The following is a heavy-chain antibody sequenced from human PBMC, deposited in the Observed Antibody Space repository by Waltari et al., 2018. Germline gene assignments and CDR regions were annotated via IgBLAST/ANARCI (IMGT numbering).Heavy chain of an antibody. CDR1: GFTFDDYA. D-gene: IGHD2-15*01. CDR2: ISWTSGSI. V-gene: IGHV3-9*01. Sequence: EVQLVESGGGLVQPGRSLRLSCAASGFTFDDYAMHWVRQAPGKGLEWCSGISWTSGSIGYADSVKGRFTISRDNAKNSLYLQMNSLRAEDTALYYCAKGGYSSTSGMDVWGQGTTVTVSS. CDR3: AKGGYSSTSGMDV. J-gene: IGHJ6*02.